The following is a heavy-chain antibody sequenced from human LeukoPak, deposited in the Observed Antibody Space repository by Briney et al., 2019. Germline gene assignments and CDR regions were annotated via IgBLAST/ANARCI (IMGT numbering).Heavy chain of an antibody. V-gene: IGHV4-39*01. D-gene: IGHD3-22*01. J-gene: IGHJ5*02. CDR2: IVSRRRF. CDR3: ARTKYYFDSRDYFFFEP. Sequence: SDPLSLTCSVSYQLISSSSHYWRWIRRPPGKGLDRIWSIVSRRRFHCNPCLDSRPTIYLDTSKNKFSLKLSSVTATGAAVYYFARTKYYFDSRDYFFFEPWGQGILVTVSS. CDR1: YQLISSSSHY.